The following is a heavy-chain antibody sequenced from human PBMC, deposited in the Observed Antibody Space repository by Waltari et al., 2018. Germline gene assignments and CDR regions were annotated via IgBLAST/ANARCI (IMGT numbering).Heavy chain of an antibody. CDR2: INHSGDT. D-gene: IGHD3-3*01. V-gene: IGHV4-34*01. CDR3: ARLWATLRFLEWLTEVDRFDV. Sequence: QVQLQQWGPGLLKPSETLSLTCGIFGGSFSAYSWSWLRPSPGKGLEWIGEINHSGDTNYNPSLKSRLTISADTSKNHFSLKLTSVTAADTGVYFCARLWATLRFLEWLTEVDRFDVWGPGTMVTVSS. J-gene: IGHJ3*01. CDR1: GGSFSAYS.